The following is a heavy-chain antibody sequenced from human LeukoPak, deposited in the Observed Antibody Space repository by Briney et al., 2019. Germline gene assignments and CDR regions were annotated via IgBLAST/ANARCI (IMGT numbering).Heavy chain of an antibody. Sequence: GGSLRLSCAASGFTFSSYAMSWVRQAPGKGLEWVSAISGSGGSTYYADSVKGRFTISRDNSKNTLYLQMNSLRAEDTAVYYCAKFRPTPYYDSSGYYFDYWGQGTLVTVSS. J-gene: IGHJ4*02. CDR2: ISGSGGST. CDR1: GFTFSSYA. CDR3: AKFRPTPYYDSSGYYFDY. D-gene: IGHD3-22*01. V-gene: IGHV3-23*01.